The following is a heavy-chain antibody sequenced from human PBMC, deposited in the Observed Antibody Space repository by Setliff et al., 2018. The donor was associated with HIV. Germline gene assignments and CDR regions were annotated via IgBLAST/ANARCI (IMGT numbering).Heavy chain of an antibody. CDR1: GFTFTSYA. CDR2: ISGSGSTT. CDR3: AKLQEGHVYSHYDS. V-gene: IGHV3-23*01. J-gene: IGHJ4*02. D-gene: IGHD2-21*01. Sequence: TGGSLRLSCAASGFTFTSYAMNWVRQAPGKGLEWVSSISGSGSTTYYADSVKGRLTISRDNSQNALYLHMNSLRAEDTAVYYCAKLQEGHVYSHYDSWGQGTLVTAPQ.